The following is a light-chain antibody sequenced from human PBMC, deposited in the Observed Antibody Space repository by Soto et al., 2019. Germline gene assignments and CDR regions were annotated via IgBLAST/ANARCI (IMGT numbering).Light chain of an antibody. Sequence: EIVLTQSPGTLSLSPGQRATLSCRASQSVSSSSLAWYQQRHGQAPRLLIYGASSRATGIPDRFSGSGSGTDFTLTISRLEPEDFAVYYCQQYGTSLLTFGGGTRVEI. CDR2: GAS. V-gene: IGKV3-20*01. J-gene: IGKJ4*01. CDR3: QQYGTSLLT. CDR1: QSVSSSS.